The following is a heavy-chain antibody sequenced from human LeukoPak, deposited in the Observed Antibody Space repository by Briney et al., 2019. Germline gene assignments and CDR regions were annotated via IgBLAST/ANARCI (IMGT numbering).Heavy chain of an antibody. CDR2: ISWNSGSI. Sequence: PGRSLRLSCAASGSTLDDYAMRWVRHAPGKGLEWVSGISWNSGSIGYADSVKGRFTISRDNAKNSLYLQMNSLRAEDTALYYCAKDKSRSFGIAAAGTLNYWGQGTLVTVSS. CDR3: AKDKSRSFGIAAAGTLNY. V-gene: IGHV3-9*01. CDR1: GSTLDDYA. D-gene: IGHD6-13*01. J-gene: IGHJ4*02.